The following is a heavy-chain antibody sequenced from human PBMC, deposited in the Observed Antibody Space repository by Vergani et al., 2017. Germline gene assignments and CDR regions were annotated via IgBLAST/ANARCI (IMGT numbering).Heavy chain of an antibody. CDR3: AREPYYDFWSGPLYYYYGMDV. Sequence: EVQLLESGGGLVQPGGSLRLSCAASGFTFSSYAMSWVRQAPGKGLEWVSAISGSGGSTYYADSVKGRFTISSDNSKNTLYLQMNSLRAEDTAVYYCAREPYYDFWSGPLYYYYGMDVWGQGTTVTVSS. V-gene: IGHV3-23*01. CDR2: ISGSGGST. D-gene: IGHD3-3*01. CDR1: GFTFSSYA. J-gene: IGHJ6*02.